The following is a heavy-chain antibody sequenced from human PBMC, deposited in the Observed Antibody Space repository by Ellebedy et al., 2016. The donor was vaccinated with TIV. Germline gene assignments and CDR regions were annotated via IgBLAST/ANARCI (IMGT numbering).Heavy chain of an antibody. J-gene: IGHJ4*02. CDR3: ARGQLRLGELSLAPFDY. CDR1: GFTFSDYY. Sequence: GESLKISCAASGFTFSDYYMSWIRQAPGKGLEWVSYISSSSSYTNYADSVKGRFTISRDNAKNSLYLQMNSLRAEDTAVYYSARGQLRLGELSLAPFDYWGQGTLVTVSS. V-gene: IGHV3-11*06. CDR2: ISSSSSYT. D-gene: IGHD3-16*02.